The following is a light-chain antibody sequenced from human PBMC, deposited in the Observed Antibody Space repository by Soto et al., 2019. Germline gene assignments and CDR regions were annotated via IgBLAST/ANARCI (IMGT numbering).Light chain of an antibody. CDR2: GAS. J-gene: IGKJ5*01. CDR1: QSVSSN. Sequence: EIAMTQSPATLSVSPGERPTLPCRASQSVSSNLAWYQQKPGQAPRLLIYGASTRATGIPARFSGSGSGTEFTLTISSLQSEDFAVYYCQQRSNWPPITFGQGTRLEIK. CDR3: QQRSNWPPIT. V-gene: IGKV3-15*01.